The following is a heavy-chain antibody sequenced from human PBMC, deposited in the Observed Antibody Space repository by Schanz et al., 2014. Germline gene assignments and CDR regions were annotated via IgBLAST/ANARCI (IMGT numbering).Heavy chain of an antibody. CDR1: GFTFSSYA. J-gene: IGHJ2*01. Sequence: EVQLVQSGGGLVQPGGSLRLSCAASGFTFSSYAMNWVRQAPGKGLEWVSYVSRSTPDIYYADSVKGRFTMSRDNAKNSVFLQMNSLRADDTAVYYCARNRGSGGQNWYFDLWGRGTLVTVSS. CDR2: VSRSTPDI. V-gene: IGHV3-48*01. CDR3: ARNRGSGGQNWYFDL. D-gene: IGHD1-26*01.